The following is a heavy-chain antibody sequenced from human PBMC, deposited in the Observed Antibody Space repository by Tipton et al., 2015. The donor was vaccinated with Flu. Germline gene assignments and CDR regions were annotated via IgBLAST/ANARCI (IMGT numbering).Heavy chain of an antibody. J-gene: IGHJ5*02. CDR3: AKGLDP. Sequence: LRLSCTVSGDSISSGGYYWTWIRQRPGKGLEWIGYIYYSGLSLYNPSLKSRLTISVDKSKNRFSLRLNSVTAADTAVYYCAKGLDPWGQGTLVTVSS. V-gene: IGHV4-31*03. CDR2: IYYSGLS. CDR1: GDSISSGGYY.